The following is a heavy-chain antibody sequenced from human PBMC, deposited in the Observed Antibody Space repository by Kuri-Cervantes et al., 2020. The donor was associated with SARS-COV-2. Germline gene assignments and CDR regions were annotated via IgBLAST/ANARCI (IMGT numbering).Heavy chain of an antibody. V-gene: IGHV3-30-3*01. Sequence: GGSLRLSCAASGFTLSSYAMHWVRQAPGKGLEWVAVISYDGSNKYYAYSVKGRFTISRDNFKKTLYLQMNSLGAEYTAVYYCAREQSGSYYFGYFDYWGQGTLVTVSS. CDR2: ISYDGSNK. CDR1: GFTLSSYA. J-gene: IGHJ4*02. D-gene: IGHD1-26*01. CDR3: AREQSGSYYFGYFDY.